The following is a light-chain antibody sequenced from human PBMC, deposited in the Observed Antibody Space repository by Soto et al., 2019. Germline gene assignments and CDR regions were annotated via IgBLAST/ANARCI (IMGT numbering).Light chain of an antibody. Sequence: QSALTQPRSVSGSPGQSVTISCTGTSSDVGDYHYVSWYQHHPGKAPKLIIYDVSERPSGVPDRFSGSKSGNTASLTISGLQAEDEANYYCCSYAGSYTFYVFGTGTKLTVL. V-gene: IGLV2-11*01. J-gene: IGLJ1*01. CDR1: SSDVGDYHY. CDR2: DVS. CDR3: CSYAGSYTFYV.